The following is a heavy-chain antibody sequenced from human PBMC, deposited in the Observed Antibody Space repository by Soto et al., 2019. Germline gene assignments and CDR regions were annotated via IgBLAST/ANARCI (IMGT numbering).Heavy chain of an antibody. CDR3: ARHFPADYFDY. J-gene: IGHJ4*02. Sequence: SETLSLTCTVSGDSITSNSYFWAWIRQPPGKGLEWIGSIYYSGTTYYNPSPKSRVTISVDRSKNQFSLKLSSVTAADTAVYYCARHFPADYFDYWGQGALVTLSS. CDR1: GDSITSNSYF. CDR2: IYYSGTT. V-gene: IGHV4-39*01. D-gene: IGHD2-2*01.